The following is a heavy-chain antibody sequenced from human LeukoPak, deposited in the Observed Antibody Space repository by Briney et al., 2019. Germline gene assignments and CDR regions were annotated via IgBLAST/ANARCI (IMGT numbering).Heavy chain of an antibody. Sequence: SETLSLTCTVSGGSISSYYWSWIRQPPGKGLEWIGYIYYSGSTNYNPSLKSRVTISVDTSKNQFSLKLSSVTAADTAVYYCARAQGSSSCIYDWGQGTLVTVSS. D-gene: IGHD6-13*01. J-gene: IGHJ4*02. CDR1: GGSISSYY. V-gene: IGHV4-59*12. CDR3: ARAQGSSSCIYD. CDR2: IYYSGST.